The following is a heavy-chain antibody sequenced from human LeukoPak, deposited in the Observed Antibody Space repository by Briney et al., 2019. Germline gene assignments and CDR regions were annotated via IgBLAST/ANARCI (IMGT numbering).Heavy chain of an antibody. D-gene: IGHD3-9*01. CDR1: GYTFTGYY. V-gene: IGHV1-2*02. CDR2: INPNSGGT. CDR3: AKDGIRYFDWLPTDY. Sequence: GASVKVSCKASGYTFTGYYMHSVRQAPGQGLEWMGWINPNSGGTNYAQKFQSRVTMTRDTSISTAYMELSRLRSDDTAVYFRAKDGIRYFDWLPTDYWGQGTLVTVSS. J-gene: IGHJ4*02.